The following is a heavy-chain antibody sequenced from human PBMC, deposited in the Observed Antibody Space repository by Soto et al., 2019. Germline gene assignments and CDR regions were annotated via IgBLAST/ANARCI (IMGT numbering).Heavy chain of an antibody. D-gene: IGHD2-21*02. CDR2: IYWDDDK. CDR3: AHMGGEGDAPNFDY. V-gene: IGHV2-5*02. CDR1: GFSLSTSGVA. Sequence: QITLKESGLTLVKPTQTLTLTCTFSGFSLSTSGVAVGWIRQPPGNAPDWLALIYWDDDKRYSPSLKSRLTITKDTSKNQVVLTMTNMDPVDTGTYYCAHMGGEGDAPNFDYWGQGTLVTVSS. J-gene: IGHJ4*02.